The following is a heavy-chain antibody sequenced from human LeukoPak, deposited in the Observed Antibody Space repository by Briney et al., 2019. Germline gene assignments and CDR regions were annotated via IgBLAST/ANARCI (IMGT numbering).Heavy chain of an antibody. J-gene: IGHJ4*02. Sequence: GGSLRLSCAASGFTFSTYAMPWVRQAPGRGLEWVALISDGGSNKYYADPVKGRFTISRDNSKNTLYLQMNSLGAEDTAVYYCARDVYYYDSGGFYSWGPGTLVTVSS. CDR1: GFTFSTYA. CDR3: ARDVYYYDSGGFYS. V-gene: IGHV3-30*01. D-gene: IGHD3-22*01. CDR2: ISDGGSNK.